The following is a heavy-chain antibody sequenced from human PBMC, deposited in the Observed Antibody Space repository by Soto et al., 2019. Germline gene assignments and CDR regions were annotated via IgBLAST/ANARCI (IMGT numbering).Heavy chain of an antibody. Sequence: SVKVSCKASGGTFSSYAISWVRQAPGQGLEWMGGIIPIFGTANYAQKFQGRVTITADESTSTAYMELSSLRSEDTAVYYCARAVDYYGSGSIPYYYGMDVWGQGTTVTVSS. V-gene: IGHV1-69*13. CDR2: IIPIFGTA. J-gene: IGHJ6*02. CDR1: GGTFSSYA. CDR3: ARAVDYYGSGSIPYYYGMDV. D-gene: IGHD3-10*01.